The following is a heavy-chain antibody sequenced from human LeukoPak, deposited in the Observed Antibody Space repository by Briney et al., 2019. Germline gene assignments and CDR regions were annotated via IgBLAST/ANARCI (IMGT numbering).Heavy chain of an antibody. CDR2: MNEDRSQI. Sequence: GGSLRLSCAASGFSFSTYWMSWVRQAPGRGLEWVATMNEDRSQIYYVDSVKGRFTISRDNARNSLYLQMNNLRADDTAVYYCASFWNGYFDYWGRGTLVTVSS. D-gene: IGHD3-3*01. CDR3: ASFWNGYFDY. J-gene: IGHJ4*02. V-gene: IGHV3-7*01. CDR1: GFSFSTYW.